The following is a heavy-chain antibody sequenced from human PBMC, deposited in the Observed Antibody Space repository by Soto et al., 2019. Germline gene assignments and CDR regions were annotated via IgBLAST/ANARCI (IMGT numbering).Heavy chain of an antibody. D-gene: IGHD5-18*01. Sequence: QVQLVESGGGVVQPGRSLRLSCAASGFTFSSYGMHWVRQAPGKGLEWVAVISYGGRNKFYADSVKGRFTISRDNSKNTLFRQMNSMNAEDTPVYYCTLLAVDKDMVIESRGQGTLVTVSS. V-gene: IGHV3-30*03. J-gene: IGHJ4*02. CDR1: GFTFSSYG. CDR3: TLLAVDKDMVIES. CDR2: ISYGGRNK.